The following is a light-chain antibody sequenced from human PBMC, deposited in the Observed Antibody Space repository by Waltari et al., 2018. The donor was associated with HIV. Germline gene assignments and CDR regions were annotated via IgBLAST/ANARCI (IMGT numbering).Light chain of an antibody. Sequence: DIKMTQSPSSLSASVGDRVIITCRASQGISNHLAWLQQKPGKAPKSLSYAASSLQSGVPSKFSGSGSGTDFTFTITSLQPEDFATYYCQQYNTLPFTFGPGTIVDV. CDR1: QGISNH. V-gene: IGKV1-16*02. CDR2: AAS. CDR3: QQYNTLPFT. J-gene: IGKJ3*01.